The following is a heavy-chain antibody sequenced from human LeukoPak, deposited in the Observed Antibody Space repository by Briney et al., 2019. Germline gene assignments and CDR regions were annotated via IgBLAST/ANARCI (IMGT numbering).Heavy chain of an antibody. CDR1: GYTFTSYD. CDR2: MNPNSGST. CDR3: ARGRWAYYFDY. D-gene: IGHD1-26*01. Sequence: ASVKVSCKASGYTFTSYDINWVRQATGLGLEWMGWMNPNSGSTGYAQKFQGRVTMTRNTSISTAYMELSSLRSEDTAVYYCARGRWAYYFDYWGQGTLVTVSS. J-gene: IGHJ4*02. V-gene: IGHV1-8*01.